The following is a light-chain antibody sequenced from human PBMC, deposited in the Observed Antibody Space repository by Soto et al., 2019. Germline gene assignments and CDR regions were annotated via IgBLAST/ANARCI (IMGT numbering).Light chain of an antibody. J-gene: IGLJ1*01. CDR3: QSYDSTLSARYV. V-gene: IGLV1-40*01. Sequence: QSALTQPPSVSGAPGQRVTISCTGSSSNIGAGYDVHWYQQRPGTAPKLLIFGNTNRPSGVPDRFSGSKSGTSASLAITGLQAEDEGDYYCQSYDSTLSARYVFGTGTKATVL. CDR2: GNT. CDR1: SSNIGAGYD.